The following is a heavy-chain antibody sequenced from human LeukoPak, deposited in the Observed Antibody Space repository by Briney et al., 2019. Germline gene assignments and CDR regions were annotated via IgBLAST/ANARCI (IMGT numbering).Heavy chain of an antibody. J-gene: IGHJ5*01. Sequence: SETLSLTCAVSGGSFSRPFWSWIRQTPGKGLEWIGEIDHSVRTDYNPSLEGRVTMSVDTSKNQFSLRLTSVTAADTAVYFCARAERRINLARGVFGSHFDSWGQGTLVSVSS. CDR3: ARAERRINLARGVFGSHFDS. D-gene: IGHD3-10*01. CDR2: IDHSVRT. V-gene: IGHV4-34*01. CDR1: GGSFSRPF.